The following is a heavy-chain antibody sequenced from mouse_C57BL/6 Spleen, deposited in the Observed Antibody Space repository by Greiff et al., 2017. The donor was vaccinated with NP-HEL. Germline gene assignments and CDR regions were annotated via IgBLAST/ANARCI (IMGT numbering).Heavy chain of an antibody. J-gene: IGHJ4*01. CDR3: TLYGYAMDY. CDR2: IDPENGDT. CDR1: GFNIKDDY. Sequence: EVKLVESGAELVRPGASVKLSCTASGFNIKDDYMHWVKQRPEQGLEWIGWIDPENGDTEYASKFQGKATITADTSSNTAYLQLSSLTSEDTAVYYCTLYGYAMDYWGQGTSVTVSS. D-gene: IGHD1-1*02. V-gene: IGHV14-4*01.